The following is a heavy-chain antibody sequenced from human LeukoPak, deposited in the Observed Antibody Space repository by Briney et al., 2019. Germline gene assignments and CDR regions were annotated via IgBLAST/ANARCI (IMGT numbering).Heavy chain of an antibody. Sequence: ASVKVSCKASGYTFTRHYMHWVRQAPGQGLEWMGWINPNSGGTNYAQKFQGRVTMTRDTSISTAYMELSRLRSDDTAVYYCARGGEPGIAVAGKDYWGQGTLVTVSS. J-gene: IGHJ4*02. V-gene: IGHV1-2*02. CDR3: ARGGEPGIAVAGKDY. CDR2: INPNSGGT. D-gene: IGHD6-19*01. CDR1: GYTFTRHY.